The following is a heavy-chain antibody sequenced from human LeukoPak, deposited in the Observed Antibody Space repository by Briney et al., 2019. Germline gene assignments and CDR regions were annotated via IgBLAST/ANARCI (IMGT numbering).Heavy chain of an antibody. V-gene: IGHV4-34*01. Sequence: SETLSLTCAVYGGSFSNYYWSWIRQPPGKGLEWMGEINHGGSTNYNPSLTSRVTISVDASKNQFSLKLSSVTAADTAVYYCTRAASSGPLFTYHMDVWGKGTTVTVSS. CDR1: GGSFSNYY. CDR2: INHGGST. CDR3: TRAASSGPLFTYHMDV. D-gene: IGHD3-22*01. J-gene: IGHJ6*03.